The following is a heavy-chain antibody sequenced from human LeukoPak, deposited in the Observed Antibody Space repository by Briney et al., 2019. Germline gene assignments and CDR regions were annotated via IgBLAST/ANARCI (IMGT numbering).Heavy chain of an antibody. Sequence: GGTLRLSCAASGFTFSSYSMNWVRQAPGKGLEWVSYISSSSSTIYYADSVKGRFTISRDNAKNSLYLQMNSLRAEDTAVYYCLRGDRRDYWGQGTLVTVSS. CDR3: LRGDRRDY. J-gene: IGHJ4*02. CDR1: GFTFSSYS. V-gene: IGHV3-48*04. CDR2: ISSSSSTI.